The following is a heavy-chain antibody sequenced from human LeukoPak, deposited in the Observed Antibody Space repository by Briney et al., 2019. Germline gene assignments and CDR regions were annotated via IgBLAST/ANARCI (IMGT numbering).Heavy chain of an antibody. CDR1: GFTLSSYA. D-gene: IGHD2-15*01. V-gene: IGHV3-64*01. CDR2: ISSNGGST. J-gene: IGHJ4*02. CDR3: ARGPAYCSGGSCYETHYYFDY. Sequence: GGSLRLSCAASGFTLSSYAMHWVRQAPGKGLEYVSAISSNGGSTYYANSVEGRFTISRDNSKNTLYLQMGSLRAEDMAVYYCARGPAYCSGGSCYETHYYFDYWGQGTLVTVSS.